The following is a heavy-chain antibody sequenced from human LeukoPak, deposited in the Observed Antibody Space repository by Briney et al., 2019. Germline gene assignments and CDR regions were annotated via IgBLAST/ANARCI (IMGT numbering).Heavy chain of an antibody. Sequence: PSETLSLTCTVSDDSLTSGSHYWSWIRQPAGKGLEWIGRIFINGITNYNPSLTSRVTISADTSKSQFSLKLTSVAAADAAVYYCARMRIVVVPAAKFRHFYYGMDVWGQGTTVTVSS. CDR1: DDSLTSGSHY. CDR2: IFINGIT. CDR3: ARMRIVVVPAAKFRHFYYGMDV. V-gene: IGHV4-61*02. D-gene: IGHD2-2*01. J-gene: IGHJ6*02.